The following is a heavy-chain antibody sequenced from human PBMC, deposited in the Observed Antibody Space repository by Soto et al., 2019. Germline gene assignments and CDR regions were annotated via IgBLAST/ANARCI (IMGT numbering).Heavy chain of an antibody. D-gene: IGHD2-2*01. CDR2: IYYSGST. J-gene: IGHJ4*02. V-gene: IGHV4-31*03. CDR1: GGSISSGGYY. CDR3: ASAVVHIGDFDY. Sequence: QVRLQESGPGLVKPSQTLSLTCTVSGGSISSGGYYWSWIRQHPGKGLEWIGYIYYSGSTYYNPSLKSRVTISVDTSKNQFSLKLSSVTAADTAVYYCASAVVHIGDFDYWGQGTLVTVSS.